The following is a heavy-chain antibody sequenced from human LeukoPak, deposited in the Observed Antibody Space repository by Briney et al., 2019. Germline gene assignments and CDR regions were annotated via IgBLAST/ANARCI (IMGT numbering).Heavy chain of an antibody. CDR3: TRVQEGSTSHRF. CDR2: INPNSGGT. V-gene: IGHV1-2*02. J-gene: IGHJ4*02. CDR1: GYTFTGYY. D-gene: IGHD6-13*01. Sequence: ASVRVSCKASGYTFTGYYIHWVRQAPGQGLEWMGWINPNSGGTNYAQKFQDRVTVTRDTSISTAFMEVSRLRSDDTATYFCTRVQEGSTSHRFWGQGTLVTVSS.